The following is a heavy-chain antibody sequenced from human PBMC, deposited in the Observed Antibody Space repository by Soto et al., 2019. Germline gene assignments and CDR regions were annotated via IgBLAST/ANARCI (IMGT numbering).Heavy chain of an antibody. CDR3: ATDLGGGNSVGWKVVV. D-gene: IGHD2-21*02. CDR2: FDPEDGET. J-gene: IGHJ4*02. Sequence: ASVKVSCKVSGYTLTELSMHWVRQAPGKGLEWMGGFDPEDGETIYAQKFQGRVTMTEDTSTDTAYMELSSLRSEDTAVYYCATDLGGGNSVGWKVVVWGQGTLVTVSS. V-gene: IGHV1-24*01. CDR1: GYTLTELS.